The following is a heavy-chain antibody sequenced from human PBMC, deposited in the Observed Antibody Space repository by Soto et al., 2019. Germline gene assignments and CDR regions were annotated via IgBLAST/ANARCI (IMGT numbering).Heavy chain of an antibody. Sequence: QVQLQQWGAGLLKPSETLSLTCAVSGGSFTGNYRSWIRQPPGKGLEWIGEVNDSGSTNFNPSLKSRVTISVDTSKKQFTLKLTSVTAADTAVYYCATDSATSYFGMDVWGHGTTVTVSS. CDR1: GGSFTGNY. D-gene: IGHD1-26*01. J-gene: IGHJ6*02. CDR3: ATDSATSYFGMDV. CDR2: VNDSGST. V-gene: IGHV4-34*01.